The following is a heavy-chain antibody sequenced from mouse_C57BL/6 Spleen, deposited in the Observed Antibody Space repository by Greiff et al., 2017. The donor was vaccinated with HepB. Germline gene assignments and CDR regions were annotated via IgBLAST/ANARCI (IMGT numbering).Heavy chain of an antibody. D-gene: IGHD2-4*01. CDR1: GYSFTSGYY. V-gene: IGHV3-6*01. CDR3: ARDYDYGWFAY. Sequence: ESGPGLVKPSQSLSLSCSVSGYSFTSGYYWNWIRQFPGNKLEWMGYISYDGSNNYNPSLKNRISITRDTSKNQFFLKLNSVTTEDAATYYCARDYDYGWFAYWGQGTLVTVSA. J-gene: IGHJ3*01. CDR2: ISYDGSN.